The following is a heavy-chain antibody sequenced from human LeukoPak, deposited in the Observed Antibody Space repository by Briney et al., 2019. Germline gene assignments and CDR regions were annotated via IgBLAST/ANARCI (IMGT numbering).Heavy chain of an antibody. D-gene: IGHD3-3*01. Sequence: GGSLRLSCAASGFTFSSYAMHWVRQAPGKGLEWVAVISYDGNNRYYADSVKGRFTISRDNSKNTLYLQMNSLRAEDTAVYYCARDHPNDFWSGPKDYWGQGTLVTVSS. V-gene: IGHV3-30*01. CDR1: GFTFSSYA. J-gene: IGHJ4*02. CDR3: ARDHPNDFWSGPKDY. CDR2: ISYDGNNR.